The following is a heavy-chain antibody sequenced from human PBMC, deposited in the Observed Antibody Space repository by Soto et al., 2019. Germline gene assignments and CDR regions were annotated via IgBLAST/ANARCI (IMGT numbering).Heavy chain of an antibody. J-gene: IGHJ4*02. CDR3: ASFPWYLDLSDPLFHS. CDR2: IWYDGSNK. V-gene: IGHV3-33*03. D-gene: IGHD3-9*01. Sequence: GGSLRLSCAASGFTFSSYGMHWVRQAPGKGLEWVAVIWYDGSNKYYADSVKGRFTISRDNAKRSLYLQMSSLRTEDTAVYYCASFPWYLDLSDPLFHSWGQGT. CDR1: GFTFSSYG.